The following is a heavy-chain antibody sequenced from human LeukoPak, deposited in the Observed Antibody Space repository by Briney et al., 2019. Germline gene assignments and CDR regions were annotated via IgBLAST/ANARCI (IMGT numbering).Heavy chain of an antibody. J-gene: IGHJ4*02. CDR1: GFSFSSYG. V-gene: IGHV3-23*01. CDR3: AINLNSPRGLFDY. CDR2: ISGSGGST. D-gene: IGHD2/OR15-2a*01. Sequence: GGSLRLSCAASGFSFSSYGMLWVRQAPGKGLEWVSAISGSGGSTYYADSVKGRFTISRDNSKNTLYLQMNGLRAEDTAVYYCAINLNSPRGLFDYWGQGTLVTVSS.